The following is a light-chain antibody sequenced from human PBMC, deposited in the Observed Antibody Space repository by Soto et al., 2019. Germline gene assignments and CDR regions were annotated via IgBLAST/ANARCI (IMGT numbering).Light chain of an antibody. CDR3: QKYNSAPVT. J-gene: IGKJ1*01. V-gene: IGKV3-20*01. CDR1: QRVSANY. CDR2: GAS. Sequence: EIVLTQSPGTLSLSPGEGATLSCRASQRVSANYLAWYQQRPGQAPRLLIYGASRRATGIPDRFSGSGSGTDFTLTISRLEPEDFATYYCQKYNSAPVTFGQGTKVDIK.